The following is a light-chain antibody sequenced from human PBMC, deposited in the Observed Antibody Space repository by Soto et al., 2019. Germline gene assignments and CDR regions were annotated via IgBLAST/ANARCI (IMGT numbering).Light chain of an antibody. Sequence: EIVLTQSPATLSLSPGERATLSCRASQSVSSYLAWYQQKPSQAPRLLIYDASNRATGIPARFSGSGSGTGFTLTISSLEPEDFAVYYCQQRSNWPPVLTFGGGTKVDIK. CDR2: DAS. V-gene: IGKV3-11*01. CDR1: QSVSSY. J-gene: IGKJ4*01. CDR3: QQRSNWPPVLT.